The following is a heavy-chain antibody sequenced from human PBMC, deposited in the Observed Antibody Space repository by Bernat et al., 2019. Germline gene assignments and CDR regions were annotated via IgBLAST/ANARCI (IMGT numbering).Heavy chain of an antibody. D-gene: IGHD6-6*01. J-gene: IGHJ4*02. CDR2: ISHDGST. V-gene: IGHV3-23*01. Sequence: EVQLLESGGGLVQPGGSLRLSCAASGFIFSSNAMSWVRPAPEKGLGGVSTISHDGSTYYAASGKGRFTISKTKSKNTLYLQMDSLRAEDTAVYYCAKDGAARPWPRFDYWGEGTLITVSS. CDR3: AKDGAARPWPRFDY. CDR1: GFIFSSNA.